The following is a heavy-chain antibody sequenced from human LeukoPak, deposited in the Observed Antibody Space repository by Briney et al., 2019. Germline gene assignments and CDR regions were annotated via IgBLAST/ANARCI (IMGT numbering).Heavy chain of an antibody. CDR1: GFTFSTYA. CDR2: IWYDGSDQ. D-gene: IGHD2-21*01. CDR3: AKGDVWYFDY. Sequence: GRSLRLSCAASGFTFSTYAMHWVRQAPGKGLEWVAVIWYDGSDQFYADSVKGRFTISRDNSKNTLYLQMNSLRAEDTAVYYCAKGDVWYFDYWGQGTLVTVSS. V-gene: IGHV3-33*06. J-gene: IGHJ4*02.